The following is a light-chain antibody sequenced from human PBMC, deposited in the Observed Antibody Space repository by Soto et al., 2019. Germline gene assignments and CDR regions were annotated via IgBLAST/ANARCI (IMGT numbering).Light chain of an antibody. Sequence: DIVMTQSPATLSVSPGERATLSCRASQSISGSLAWYQQKPGQAPRLLIYGASTRATGIPARFSGSGSGTEFTLIINSLQSEDFAVYYCQQYNDWPPWTFGQGTKVDIK. CDR3: QQYNDWPPWT. CDR1: QSISGS. J-gene: IGKJ1*01. CDR2: GAS. V-gene: IGKV3-15*01.